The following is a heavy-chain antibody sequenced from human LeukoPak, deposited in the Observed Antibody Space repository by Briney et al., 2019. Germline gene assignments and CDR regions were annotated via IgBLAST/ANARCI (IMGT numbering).Heavy chain of an antibody. J-gene: IGHJ4*02. V-gene: IGHV3-53*01. CDR3: ASRSGDGFDY. D-gene: IGHD3-16*01. CDR1: GCTVSSNY. CDR2: IYSGGST. Sequence: GGSLRLSCAASGCTVSSNYMSWVRQAPGKGLEWVSVIYSGGSTYYADSVKGRFTISRDNSKNTLYLQMNSLRAEDTAVYYCASRSGDGFDYWGQGTLVTVSS.